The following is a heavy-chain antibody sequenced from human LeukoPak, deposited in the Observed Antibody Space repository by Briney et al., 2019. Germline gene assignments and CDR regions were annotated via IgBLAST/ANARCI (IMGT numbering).Heavy chain of an antibody. CDR2: TIPIFGKA. Sequence: SVTVACLLFAGTLSSYATSWVRPAPGHWIEWVGGTIPIFGKANYAQKFQGRATITADESTITAYIELSSLRSEDTALYYCARGGSSTFGGVIVPPYYYYYMDVWGKGTTVTISS. V-gene: IGHV1-69*13. CDR3: ARGGSSTFGGVIVPPYYYYYMDV. CDR1: AGTLSSYA. D-gene: IGHD3-16*02. J-gene: IGHJ6*03.